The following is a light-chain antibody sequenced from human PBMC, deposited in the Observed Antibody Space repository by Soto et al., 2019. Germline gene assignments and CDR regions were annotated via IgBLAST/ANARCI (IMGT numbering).Light chain of an antibody. Sequence: EIVLTQSPGTLSLSPGEGATLSCRASQSVTRNCLAWYRQKPGQAPRLLISGASSRLTGVPDRFSGSGSGTDFSLTINRLEPEDSAVYYCQQYGTSPYTFGQGTKLEIK. CDR1: QSVTRNC. CDR3: QQYGTSPYT. V-gene: IGKV3-20*01. CDR2: GAS. J-gene: IGKJ2*01.